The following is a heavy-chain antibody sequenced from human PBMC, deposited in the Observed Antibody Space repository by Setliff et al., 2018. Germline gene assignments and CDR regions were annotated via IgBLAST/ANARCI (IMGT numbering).Heavy chain of an antibody. Sequence: SETLSLTCSVSGDSVTNVHHYWSWIRQSQGKGLEWLGNIFNRVTTFYNPSFESRLVISADPSRNQFSLQLASVTAADTAVYFCARVSAMLGGNFDTWGPGSLVTVSS. CDR3: ARVSAMLGGNFDT. V-gene: IGHV4-30-4*08. CDR1: GDSVTNVHHY. J-gene: IGHJ4*01. CDR2: IFNRVTT. D-gene: IGHD3-16*01.